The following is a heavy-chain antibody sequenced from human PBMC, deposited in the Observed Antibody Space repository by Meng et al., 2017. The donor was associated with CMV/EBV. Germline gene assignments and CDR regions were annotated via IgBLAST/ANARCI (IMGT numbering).Heavy chain of an antibody. CDR3: ARDGDYYDSVNFDY. CDR1: GFTFSSYS. J-gene: IGHJ4*02. Sequence: GESLKISCAASGFTFSSYSMNWVRQAPGKGLEWVSSISSSSSYIYYADSVKGRFTISRDNAKNSLYLQMNSLRAEDTAVYYCARDGDYYDSVNFDYWGQGTLVPSPQ. CDR2: ISSSSSYI. V-gene: IGHV3-21*01. D-gene: IGHD3-22*01.